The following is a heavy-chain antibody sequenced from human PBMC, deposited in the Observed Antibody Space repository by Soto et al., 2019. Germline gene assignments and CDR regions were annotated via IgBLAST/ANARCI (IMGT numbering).Heavy chain of an antibody. D-gene: IGHD5-18*01. V-gene: IGHV3-53*01. J-gene: IGHJ4*02. CDR2: IYSSGST. CDR1: GFTVSNNY. CDR3: ASGYSYTQTVFDY. Sequence: VGSLRLSCAASGFTVSNNYMTWVRQAPGKGLEWVSFIYSSGSTYYADSVKGRFTISRDNFKNTLYLQMNSLRAEDTAVYYCASGYSYTQTVFDYWGLGTLVTVSS.